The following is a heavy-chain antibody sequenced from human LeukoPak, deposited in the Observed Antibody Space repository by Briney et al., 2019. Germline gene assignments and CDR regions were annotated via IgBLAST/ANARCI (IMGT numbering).Heavy chain of an antibody. D-gene: IGHD3-22*01. V-gene: IGHV4-31*03. CDR2: IYYSGST. CDR1: GGSISSGGYY. CDR3: ARDTVDSSGPNVWFDP. J-gene: IGHJ5*02. Sequence: SQTLSLTCTVSGGSISSGGYYWSWIRQHPGKGLEWIGYIYYSGSTYYNPSLKSRVIISVDTSKNQFSLKLSSVTAADTAVYYCARDTVDSSGPNVWFDPWGQGTLVTVSS.